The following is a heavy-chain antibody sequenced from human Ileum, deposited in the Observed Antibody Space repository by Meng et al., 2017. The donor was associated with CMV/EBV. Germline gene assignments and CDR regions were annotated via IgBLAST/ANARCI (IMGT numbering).Heavy chain of an antibody. Sequence: VQLVESGGGLVQPGGSLRLSCAAAGFIFRNSWMHWVRQVPGKGLVWVSRISEDGTQATYADLVEGRFTISRDNVKNMLYLQMNSLRVDDTAVYYCVKGAGAITPFDYWGQGTLVTVSS. CDR1: GFIFRNSW. CDR3: VKGAGAITPFDY. J-gene: IGHJ4*02. D-gene: IGHD1-26*01. CDR2: ISEDGTQA. V-gene: IGHV3-74*01.